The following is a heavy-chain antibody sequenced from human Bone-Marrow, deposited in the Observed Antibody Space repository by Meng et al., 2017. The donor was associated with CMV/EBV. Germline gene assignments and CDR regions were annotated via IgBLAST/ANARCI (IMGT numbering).Heavy chain of an antibody. Sequence: ASVKVSCKASGYTFTSYGISWVRQAPGQGLEWMGWISAYNGNTNYAQKLQGRVTMTTDTSTSTAYMELRSLRSDDTAVYYCARDRDRGGVWYYGMDVWGQGTSVTVFS. CDR1: GYTFTSYG. V-gene: IGHV1-18*01. J-gene: IGHJ6*02. D-gene: IGHD5-24*01. CDR3: ARDRDRGGVWYYGMDV. CDR2: ISAYNGNT.